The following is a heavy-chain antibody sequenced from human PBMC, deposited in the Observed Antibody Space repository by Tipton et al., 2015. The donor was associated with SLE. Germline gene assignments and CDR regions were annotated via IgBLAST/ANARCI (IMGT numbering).Heavy chain of an antibody. CDR1: GYSISSGYY. V-gene: IGHV4-38-2*01. Sequence: TLSLTCAVSGYSISSGYYWGWIRQPPGKGLEWIGSIYHSGSTYYNPSLKSRVTISVDTSKNQFSLKLSSVTAADTAVYYCARWGIAAAALFDYWGQGTLVTVSS. CDR2: IYHSGST. CDR3: ARWGIAAAALFDY. J-gene: IGHJ4*02. D-gene: IGHD6-13*01.